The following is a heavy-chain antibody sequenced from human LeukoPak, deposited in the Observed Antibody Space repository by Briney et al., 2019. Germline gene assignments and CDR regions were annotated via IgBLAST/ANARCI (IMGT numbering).Heavy chain of an antibody. CDR1: AGSFSGYY. CDR2: INHSGSK. Sequence: SETRSLTCPVYAGSFSGYYWGWIRQPPGNGLEWIGEINHSGSKNYNPTLKRQATISVNTSKNQFSLKLGSLALRATPWYYCARGLSEQLATPPWDQGTLVTVSS. D-gene: IGHD6-6*01. J-gene: IGHJ5*02. CDR3: ARGLSEQLATPP. V-gene: IGHV4-34*01.